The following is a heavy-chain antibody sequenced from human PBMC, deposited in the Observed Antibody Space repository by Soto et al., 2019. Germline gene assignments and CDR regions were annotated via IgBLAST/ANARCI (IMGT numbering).Heavy chain of an antibody. CDR2: IIPIFGTA. CDR1: GGTFSSYA. Sequence: QVLLVQSGAEVKKPGSSVKVSCKASGGTFSSYAISWVRQAPGQGLEWMGGIIPIFGTANYAQKFQGRVTITADESTSTAYIELSSLRSENTAVYYCALPYSGSPVANWFDPWGQGTLVTVSS. CDR3: ALPYSGSPVANWFDP. J-gene: IGHJ5*02. D-gene: IGHD1-26*01. V-gene: IGHV1-69*12.